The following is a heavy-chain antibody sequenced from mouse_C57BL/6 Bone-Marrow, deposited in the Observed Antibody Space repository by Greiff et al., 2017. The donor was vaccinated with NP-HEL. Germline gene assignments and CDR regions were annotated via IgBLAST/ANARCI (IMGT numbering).Heavy chain of an antibody. CDR2: IYPRSGNT. CDR3: ASYYYYGSPHWYFDV. V-gene: IGHV1-81*01. J-gene: IGHJ1*03. CDR1: GYTFTSYG. D-gene: IGHD1-1*01. Sequence: PLQQSGAELARPGASVKLSCKASGYTFTSYGISWVKQRTGQGLEWIGEIYPRSGNTYYNEKFKGKATLTADKSSSTAYMELRSLTSEDSAVYFCASYYYYGSPHWYFDVWGTGTTVTVSS.